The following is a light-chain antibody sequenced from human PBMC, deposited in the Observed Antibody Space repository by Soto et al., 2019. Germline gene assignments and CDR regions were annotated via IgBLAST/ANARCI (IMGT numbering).Light chain of an antibody. J-gene: IGKJ1*01. CDR1: QSVSSSY. CDR3: QQYNNWPPWT. V-gene: IGKV3-20*01. Sequence: EIVLTQSPGTLSLSPGERATLSCRASQSVSSSYLAWDQQKPGQAPRLLIYGAASRATGIPDRFSGSGSGTEFTLTISSLQSEDFAVYYCQQYNNWPPWTFGQGTKVDIK. CDR2: GAA.